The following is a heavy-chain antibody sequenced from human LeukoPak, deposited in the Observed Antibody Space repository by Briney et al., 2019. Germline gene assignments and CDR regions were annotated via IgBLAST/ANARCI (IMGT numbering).Heavy chain of an antibody. V-gene: IGHV3-30*02. J-gene: IGHJ4*02. CDR3: AKDRVPNIVVVPAAIDY. CDR2: IRSDGSNK. D-gene: IGHD2-2*01. Sequence: PVGSLRLSCAAAGFTFSSNGMHWVRPAPGKGLEWVAFIRSDGSNKYYADSVKGRFTISRDNSKNTLYLQMNSLRAEDTAVYYCAKDRVPNIVVVPAAIDYWGQGTLVTVSS. CDR1: GFTFSSNG.